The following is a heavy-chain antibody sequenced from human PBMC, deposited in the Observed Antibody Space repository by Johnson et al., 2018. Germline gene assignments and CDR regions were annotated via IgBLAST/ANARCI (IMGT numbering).Heavy chain of an antibody. Sequence: VQLVQSGGGLVKPGGSLRLSCAASGFTFSNAWMNWVRQAPGKGLEWVGRIKSKTDGGTRDHAAPVKGRISVSRDEPKNTLYRQMNNLKAEDTAVYYCARDLRYYESGGYWNYFGMDVWGQGTTVTVSS. J-gene: IGHJ6*02. D-gene: IGHD3-22*01. V-gene: IGHV3-15*07. CDR3: ARDLRYYESGGYWNYFGMDV. CDR2: IKSKTDGGTR. CDR1: GFTFSNAW.